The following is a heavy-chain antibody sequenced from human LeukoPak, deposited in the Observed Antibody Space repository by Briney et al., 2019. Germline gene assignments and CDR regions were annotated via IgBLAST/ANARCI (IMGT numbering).Heavy chain of an antibody. J-gene: IGHJ4*02. CDR3: VGDLLIGGGSWSVPSLDS. D-gene: IGHD1-14*01. CDR1: GFIFSNYW. V-gene: IGHV3-74*01. CDR2: INVDGSRK. Sequence: PGGSLRLSCAASGFIFSNYWMHWVRQVPGKGLLWVSRINVDGSRKIFADSVKGRFAISRDNAKNTVSLQMNSLRVDDTAVHYCVGDLLIGGGSWSVPSLDSWGQGILVTVSS.